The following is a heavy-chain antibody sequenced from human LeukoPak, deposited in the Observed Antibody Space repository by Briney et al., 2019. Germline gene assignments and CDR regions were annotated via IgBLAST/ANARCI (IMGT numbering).Heavy chain of an antibody. CDR1: GGSISSYY. V-gene: IGHV4-59*01. CDR3: ASGANYYYYYGMDV. Sequence: SETLSLTCTVSGGSISSYYWSWIRQPPGKGLEWIGYIYYSGSTNYNPSLKSRVTISVDTSKNQFPLKLSSVTAADTAVYYCASGANYYYYYGMDVWGQGTTVTVSS. CDR2: IYYSGST. D-gene: IGHD3-16*01. J-gene: IGHJ6*02.